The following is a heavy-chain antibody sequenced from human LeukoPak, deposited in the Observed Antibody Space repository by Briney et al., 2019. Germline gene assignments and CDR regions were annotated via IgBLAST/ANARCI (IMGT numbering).Heavy chain of an antibody. Sequence: ASVKVSCKASGGTFSSYAISWVRQAPGQGLEWMGIINPSGGSTSYAQKFQGRVTMTRDMSTSTVYMELSSLRSEDTAVYYCARVVRLGRGYEPFGYWGQGTLVTVSS. CDR1: GGTFSSYA. D-gene: IGHD5-12*01. J-gene: IGHJ4*02. CDR3: ARVVRLGRGYEPFGY. CDR2: INPSGGST. V-gene: IGHV1-46*01.